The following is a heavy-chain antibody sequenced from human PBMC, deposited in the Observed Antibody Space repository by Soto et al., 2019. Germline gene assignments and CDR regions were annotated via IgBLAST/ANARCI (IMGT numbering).Heavy chain of an antibody. J-gene: IGHJ5*02. D-gene: IGHD7-27*01. CDR3: ARDGRTTRLKNWEWFDP. Sequence: QVQLQESGPGLVKPSQTLSLTCTVSGGSISSGGYYWSWIRQHPGKGLEWIGYIYYSGSTYYNPSLKSRVTISVDTSKNPFSLKLSSVTAADTAVYYCARDGRTTRLKNWEWFDPWGQGTLVTVSS. CDR2: IYYSGST. V-gene: IGHV4-31*03. CDR1: GGSISSGGYY.